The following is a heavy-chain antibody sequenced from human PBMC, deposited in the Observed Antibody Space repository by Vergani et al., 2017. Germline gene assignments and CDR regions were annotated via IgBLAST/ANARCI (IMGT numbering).Heavy chain of an antibody. J-gene: IGHJ4*02. CDR1: GFTFSSYG. Sequence: QVQLVESGGGVVQPGRSLRLSCAASGFTFSSYGMHWVRQAPGKGLEWVAVISYDGSNKYYADPVKGRFTISRDDSKNTLYLQMNSLRAEDTAVYYCAKGLLWFGERVSGFGYWGQGTLVTVSS. CDR3: AKGLLWFGERVSGFGY. CDR2: ISYDGSNK. D-gene: IGHD3-10*01. V-gene: IGHV3-30*18.